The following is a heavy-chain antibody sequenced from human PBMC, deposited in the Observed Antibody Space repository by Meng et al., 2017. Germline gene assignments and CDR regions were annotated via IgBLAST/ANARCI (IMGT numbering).Heavy chain of an antibody. V-gene: IGHV6-1*01. D-gene: IGHD1-26*01. Sequence: QQPQSRPGQVTPLHAPPRILSISGVHLPRHNSAWKLLPQFPSSGLGVLGRAYYRSKWYHDYAESVKSRISIDPDTSKTQFSLQLRSVTPEDSAVYYCARGSYSFDSWGQRTLVTVSS. J-gene: IGHJ4*02. CDR1: GVHLPRHNSA. CDR2: AYYRSKWYH. CDR3: ARGSYSFDS.